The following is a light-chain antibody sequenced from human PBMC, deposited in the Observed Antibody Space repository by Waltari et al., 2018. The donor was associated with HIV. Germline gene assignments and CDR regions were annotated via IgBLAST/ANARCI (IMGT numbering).Light chain of an antibody. V-gene: IGLV1-47*01. CDR3: AAWDDRLSGL. CDR1: GSNLGFYH. J-gene: IGLJ2*01. CDR2: RDN. Sequence: QSVMTQSPSASGTPGQRVTISCSGGGSNLGFYHVYWYQQFPGTAPKLLIYRDNQRPPGVPDRFSGSKSGTSASLVISGLRSEDEADYYCAAWDDRLSGLFGGGTKVTVL.